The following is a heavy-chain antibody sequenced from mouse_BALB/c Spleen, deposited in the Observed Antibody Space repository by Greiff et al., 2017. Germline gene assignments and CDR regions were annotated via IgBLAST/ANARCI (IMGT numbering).Heavy chain of an antibody. Sequence: QVTLKVSGPGILQPSQTLSLTCSFSGFSLSTSGMGVSWIRQPSGKGLEWLAHIYWDDDKRYNPSLKSRLTISKDTSRNQVFLKITSVDTADTATYYCARYYGSSFWYFDVWGAGTTVTVSS. CDR2: IYWDDDK. CDR1: GFSLSTSGMG. J-gene: IGHJ1*01. D-gene: IGHD1-1*01. V-gene: IGHV8-12*01. CDR3: ARYYGSSFWYFDV.